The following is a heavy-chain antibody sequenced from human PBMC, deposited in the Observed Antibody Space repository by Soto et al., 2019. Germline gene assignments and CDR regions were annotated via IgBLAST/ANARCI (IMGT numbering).Heavy chain of an antibody. J-gene: IGHJ4*02. CDR1: GFTFSNYA. CDR2: ISYDGSNK. D-gene: IGHD2-15*01. Sequence: PRGSLRLSCAASGFTFSNYAMHWVRQAPGEGLEWVAVISYDGSNKYYADFVKGRFTISRDSSKNTLFLQMNSLRAEDTAVYYCAREGSGDSGGSCYSYWGQGTLVTVSS. CDR3: AREGSGDSGGSCYSY. V-gene: IGHV3-30-3*01.